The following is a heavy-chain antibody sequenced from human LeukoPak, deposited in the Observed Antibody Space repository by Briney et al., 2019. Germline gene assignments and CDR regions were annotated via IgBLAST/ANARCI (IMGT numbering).Heavy chain of an antibody. CDR2: ISYDGSNK. CDR1: GFTFSSYA. V-gene: IGHV3-30-3*01. J-gene: IGHJ4*02. D-gene: IGHD5-18*01. CDR3: ARDFSGYSYAIDY. Sequence: GRSLRLCCAASGFTFSSYAMHWVRQAPGKGLEWVAVISYDGSNKYYADSVKGRFTISRDNSKNTLYLQMNSLRAEDTAVYYCARDFSGYSYAIDYWGEGTLVTVSS.